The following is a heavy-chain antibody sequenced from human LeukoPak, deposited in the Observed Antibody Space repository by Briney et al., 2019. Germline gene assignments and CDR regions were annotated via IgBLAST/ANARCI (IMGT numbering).Heavy chain of an antibody. V-gene: IGHV3-48*01. J-gene: IGHJ4*02. Sequence: QPGGSLRLSCAASGFTFSSYSMNWVRQAPGKGLEWVSYISSSSSTIYYADSVKGRFTISRENAKNSLYLQMNSLRAEDTAVYYCARDQEQWLGGYIDHGGQGTLVTLS. CDR2: ISSSSSTI. CDR1: GFTFSSYS. D-gene: IGHD6-19*01. CDR3: ARDQEQWLGGYIDH.